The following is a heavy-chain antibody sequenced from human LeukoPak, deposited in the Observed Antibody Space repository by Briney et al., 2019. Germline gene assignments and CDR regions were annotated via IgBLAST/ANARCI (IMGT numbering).Heavy chain of an antibody. CDR3: AGYGPHCSSTSCWGGYYYYYGMDV. D-gene: IGHD2-2*01. V-gene: IGHV4-31*03. CDR1: GGSISSGGYY. CDR2: IYYSGST. Sequence: PSETLSLTCTVSGGSISSGGYYWSWIRQHPGKGLEWIGYIYYSGSTYYNPSLKSRVTISVDTSKNQFSLKLSSVTAADTAVYYCAGYGPHCSSTSCWGGYYYYYGMDVWGQGTTVTVSS. J-gene: IGHJ6*02.